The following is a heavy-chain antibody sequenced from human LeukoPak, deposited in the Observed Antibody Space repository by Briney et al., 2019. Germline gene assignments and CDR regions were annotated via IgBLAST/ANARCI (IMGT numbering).Heavy chain of an antibody. V-gene: IGHV4-39*01. CDR3: ARHIFAGYSSGWYRD. CDR1: GGSISSSSYY. CDR2: IYYSGST. J-gene: IGHJ4*02. D-gene: IGHD6-19*01. Sequence: SETQSLTCTVSGGSISSSSYYWGWIRQPPGKGLEWIGSIYYSGSTYYNPSLKSRVTISVDTSKNQFSLKLSSVTAADTAVYYCARHIFAGYSSGWYRDWGQGTLVTVSS.